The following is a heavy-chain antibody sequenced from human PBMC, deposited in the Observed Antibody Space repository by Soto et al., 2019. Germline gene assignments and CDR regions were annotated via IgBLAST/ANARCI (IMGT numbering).Heavy chain of an antibody. V-gene: IGHV1-8*01. D-gene: IGHD3-22*01. CDR2: MNPNSGNT. Sequence: ASVKVSCKASGYTFTSYDINWVRQATGQGLEWMGWMNPNSGNTGYAQKFQGRATMTRNTSISTAYMELSSLRSEDTAVYYCANIGGYYYDSSGEDAFDIWGQGTMVTVSS. CDR3: ANIGGYYYDSSGEDAFDI. J-gene: IGHJ3*02. CDR1: GYTFTSYD.